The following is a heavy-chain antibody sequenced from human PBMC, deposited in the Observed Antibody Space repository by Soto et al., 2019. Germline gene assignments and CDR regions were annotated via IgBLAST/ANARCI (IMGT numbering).Heavy chain of an antibody. D-gene: IGHD3-16*02. Sequence: HPGGSLRLSCVASGFSISSSWICWIRQTPGKGLEWVTNINQDGSQVAYADAVKGRFTVSRDNAKNAVYLQMNSLTVEDTAVYFCARDFSYQLFDYWGQRAPVTVSS. CDR2: INQDGSQV. CDR3: ARDFSYQLFDY. J-gene: IGHJ4*02. V-gene: IGHV3-7*01. CDR1: GFSISSSW.